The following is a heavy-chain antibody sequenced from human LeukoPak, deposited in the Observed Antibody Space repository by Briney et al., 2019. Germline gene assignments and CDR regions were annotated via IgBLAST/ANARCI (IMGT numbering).Heavy chain of an antibody. CDR2: IYYSGST. J-gene: IGHJ5*02. V-gene: IGHV4-61*08. D-gene: IGHD1-26*01. CDR1: GGSISSGDYY. Sequence: SQTLSLTCTVSGGSISSGDYYWSWIRQPPGKGLGWIGYIYYSGSTNYNPSLKSRVTISVDTSKNQFSLKLSSVTAADTAVYYCARSGGELTFDPWGQGTLVTVSS. CDR3: ARSGGELTFDP.